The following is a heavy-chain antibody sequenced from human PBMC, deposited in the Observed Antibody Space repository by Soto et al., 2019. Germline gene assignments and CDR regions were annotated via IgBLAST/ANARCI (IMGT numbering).Heavy chain of an antibody. Sequence: SETLSLTCAVSGGSIRSYYWTWIRQPPGKGLEWIGYIYHSGSTYYNPSLKSRVTISVDRSKNQFSLKLSSVTAADTAVYYCARVPDRWGQGTLVTVSS. D-gene: IGHD2-2*01. CDR1: GGSIRSYY. CDR3: ARVPDR. V-gene: IGHV4-30-2*01. CDR2: IYHSGST. J-gene: IGHJ5*02.